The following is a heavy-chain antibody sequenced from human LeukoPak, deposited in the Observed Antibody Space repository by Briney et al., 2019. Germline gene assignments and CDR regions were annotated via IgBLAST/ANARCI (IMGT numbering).Heavy chain of an antibody. D-gene: IGHD3-22*01. CDR1: GYTFTSNY. CDR3: ARGDYDSSGYFLPNDY. J-gene: IGHJ4*02. CDR2: IIPIFGTA. V-gene: IGHV1-69*13. Sequence: GASVKVSCKASGYTFTSNYIHWVRQAPGQGLEWMGGIIPIFGTANYAQKFQGRVTITADESTSTAYMELSSLRSEDTAVYYCARGDYDSSGYFLPNDYWGQGTLVTVSS.